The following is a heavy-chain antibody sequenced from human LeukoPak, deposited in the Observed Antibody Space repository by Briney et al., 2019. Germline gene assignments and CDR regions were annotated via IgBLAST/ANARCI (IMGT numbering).Heavy chain of an antibody. Sequence: SETLSLTCAVYGGSFSGYYWSWIRQPPGKGLEWIGEINHSGSTNYNPSLKSRVTISVDTSKNQFSLKLSSVTAADTAVYYYARTRRWLDPFDYWGQGTLVTVSS. CDR1: GGSFSGYY. CDR2: INHSGST. V-gene: IGHV4-34*01. CDR3: ARTRRWLDPFDY. D-gene: IGHD6-19*01. J-gene: IGHJ4*02.